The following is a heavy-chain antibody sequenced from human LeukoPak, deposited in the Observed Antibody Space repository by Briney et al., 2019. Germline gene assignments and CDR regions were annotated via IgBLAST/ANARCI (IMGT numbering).Heavy chain of an antibody. CDR1: GYTFTSYA. D-gene: IGHD5-24*01. CDR2: IIPILGIA. Sequence: SVKVSCKASGYTFTSYAISWVRQAPGQGLEWMGRIIPILGIANYAQKFQGRVTITADKSTSTAYMELSSLRSEDTAVYYCARVEMATIGWFDPWGQGTLVTVSS. CDR3: ARVEMATIGWFDP. J-gene: IGHJ5*02. V-gene: IGHV1-69*04.